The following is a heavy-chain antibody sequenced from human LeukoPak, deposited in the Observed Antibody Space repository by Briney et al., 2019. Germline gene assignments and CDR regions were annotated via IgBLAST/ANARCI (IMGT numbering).Heavy chain of an antibody. CDR2: IKQVGSEK. Sequence: PGGSLRLSCVASGFSFTTYWMTWVRQAPGEGLEWVANIKQVGSEKYYVDSVKGRFTSSRDNAKISLYLQMDSLRAEDTAVYYCARELTTQTKASCSGGNCLGYFDYCGQRTLVTVSS. V-gene: IGHV3-7*01. CDR3: ARELTTQTKASCSGGNCLGYFDY. J-gene: IGHJ4*02. D-gene: IGHD2-15*01. CDR1: GFSFTTYW.